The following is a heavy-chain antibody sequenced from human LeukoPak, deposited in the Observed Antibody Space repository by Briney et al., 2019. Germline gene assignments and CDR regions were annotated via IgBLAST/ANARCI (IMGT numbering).Heavy chain of an antibody. V-gene: IGHV3-30-3*01. CDR3: ARDRNPYDSSGT. J-gene: IGHJ5*02. Sequence: GRSLRLSCAASGFTFSSYAMHWVRQAPGKGLEWVAVISFDGSNKYYADSVKGRFTISRDNSKNTLYLQMNSLRAEDTAVYYCARDRNPYDSSGTWGQGTLVTVSS. CDR2: ISFDGSNK. CDR1: GFTFSSYA. D-gene: IGHD3-22*01.